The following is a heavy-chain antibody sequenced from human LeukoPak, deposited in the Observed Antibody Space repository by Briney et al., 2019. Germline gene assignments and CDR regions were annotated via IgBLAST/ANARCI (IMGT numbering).Heavy chain of an antibody. V-gene: IGHV4-59*01. CDR1: GDSISSYY. J-gene: IGHJ4*02. CDR2: IYYSGST. CDR3: ARGDSNYASFDT. Sequence: SETLSLTCTVSGDSISSYYWGWIRQPPGKGLEWIGNIYYSGSTNYNPSLKSRVTLSVDTSKNKFYLILSSVTAADTAIYYCARGDSNYASFDTWGQGTLVTVS. D-gene: IGHD4-11*01.